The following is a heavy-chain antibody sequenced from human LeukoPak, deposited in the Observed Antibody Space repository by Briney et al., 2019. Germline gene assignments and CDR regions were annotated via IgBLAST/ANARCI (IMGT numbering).Heavy chain of an antibody. D-gene: IGHD3-10*01. CDR2: IYYSGST. CDR1: GGSISSSSYY. J-gene: IGHJ5*02. CDR3: ASALWFGELELDP. Sequence: PSETLSLTCTVSGGSISSSSYYWGWIRQPPGKGLEWIGSIYYSGSTYYNPSLKSRVTISVDMSKNQFSMKLSSVTAADTAVYYCASALWFGELELDPWGQGTLVTVSS. V-gene: IGHV4-39*01.